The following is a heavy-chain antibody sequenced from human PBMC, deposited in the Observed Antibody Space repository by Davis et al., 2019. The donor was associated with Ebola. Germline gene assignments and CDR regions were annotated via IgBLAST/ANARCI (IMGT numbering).Heavy chain of an antibody. CDR2: IIPIFGTA. Sequence: AASVKVSCKASGGTFSSYAISWVRQAPGQGLEWMGGIIPIFGTANYAQKFQGRVTITADKSTSTAYMELSSLRSEDTAVYYCAREAGEFYYYGMDVWGQGTTVTVSS. CDR1: GGTFSSYA. D-gene: IGHD3-10*01. V-gene: IGHV1-69*06. J-gene: IGHJ6*02. CDR3: AREAGEFYYYGMDV.